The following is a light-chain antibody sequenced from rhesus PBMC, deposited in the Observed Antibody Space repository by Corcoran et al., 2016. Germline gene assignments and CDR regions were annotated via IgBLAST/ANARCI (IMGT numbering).Light chain of an antibody. CDR1: QAISTY. Sequence: DIQMTQSPSSLSASVGDTVTITCRASQAISTYLNWFQQKPGPAPKLLIYDASSLESGVPSRFSGRGSGTDFTPTLSSLPPEDFAAYYCLQHYSYPLTFGGGTKVEIK. CDR3: LQHYSYPLT. J-gene: IGKJ4*01. V-gene: IGKV1-28*03. CDR2: DAS.